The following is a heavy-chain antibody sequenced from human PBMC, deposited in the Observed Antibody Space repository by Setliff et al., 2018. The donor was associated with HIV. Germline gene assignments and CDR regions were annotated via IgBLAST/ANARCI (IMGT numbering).Heavy chain of an antibody. D-gene: IGHD6-19*01. CDR2: FDPQDGDT. J-gene: IGHJ4*02. V-gene: IGHV1-24*01. CDR1: GYTLTEVS. CDR3: ATLKEQWLSEGGFDY. Sequence: ASVKVSCKVSGYTLTEVSMHWVRQAPKKGLEWMGYFDPQDGDTLYAQNFQGRVTMTEDPPTDTAYLELSGLRFEDTAVYYCATLKEQWLSEGGFDYWGQGTLVTV.